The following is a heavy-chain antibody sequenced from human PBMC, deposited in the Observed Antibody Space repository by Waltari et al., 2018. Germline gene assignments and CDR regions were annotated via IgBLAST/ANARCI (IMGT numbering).Heavy chain of an antibody. V-gene: IGHV1-69*08. CDR1: GGTFSSYA. J-gene: IGHJ6*02. Sequence: QVQLVQSGAEVKKPGSSVKVSCKASGGTFSSYAISWVRQAPGQGLEWMGRIIPIFGTANYAQKFQGRVTITADKSTSTAYMELSSLRSEDTAVYYCARDLYRGIVVVVAATNGMDVWGQGTTVTVSS. CDR2: IIPIFGTA. CDR3: ARDLYRGIVVVVAATNGMDV. D-gene: IGHD2-15*01.